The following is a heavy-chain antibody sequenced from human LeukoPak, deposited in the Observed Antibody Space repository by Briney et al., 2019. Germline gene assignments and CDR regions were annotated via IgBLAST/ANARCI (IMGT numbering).Heavy chain of an antibody. J-gene: IGHJ4*02. V-gene: IGHV4-30-4*01. D-gene: IGHD2-15*01. CDR2: IYYSGST. CDR1: GGTISSDDYY. CDR3: ARYCSGGSCYFNRHSLEVYYFDY. Sequence: SETLTLTCTVSGGTISSDDYYWIRMGQPQGQDLEAIGYIYYSGSTYYNPSLKSGVTISVDTTKNQYSLKLSSVTAADTAVYYCARYCSGGSCYFNRHSLEVYYFDYWGQRTLVTVSS.